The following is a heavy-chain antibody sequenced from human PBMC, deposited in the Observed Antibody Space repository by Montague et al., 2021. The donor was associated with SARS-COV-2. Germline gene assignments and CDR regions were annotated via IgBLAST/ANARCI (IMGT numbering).Heavy chain of an antibody. J-gene: IGHJ6*02. CDR3: ARHGLEGANTYYFGLDV. V-gene: IGHV4-59*08. D-gene: IGHD1-26*01. CDR2: INYSGIT. CDR1: GGSISHYY. Sequence: SETLSLTCNVSGGSISHYYWCWIWKPPGQGQERIWYINYSGITSTYPYPTRRVTITIDTSKYQFSLNLSPVTAADTAIYYCARHGLEGANTYYFGLDVWGQGTTVTVSS.